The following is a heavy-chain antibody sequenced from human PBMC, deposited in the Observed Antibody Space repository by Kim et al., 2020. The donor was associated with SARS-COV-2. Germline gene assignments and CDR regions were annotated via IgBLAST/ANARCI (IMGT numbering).Heavy chain of an antibody. V-gene: IGHV3-23*01. CDR2: ISGSGGST. Sequence: GGSLRLSCAASGFTFSSYAMSWVRQAPGKGLEWVSAISGSGGSTYYADSVKGRFTISRDNSKNTLYLQMNSLRAEDTAVYYCAKDLSSITSGVDLEWLLSVDWYFDLWGRGTLVTVSS. CDR3: AKDLSSITSGVDLEWLLSVDWYFDL. CDR1: GFTFSSYA. D-gene: IGHD3-3*01. J-gene: IGHJ2*01.